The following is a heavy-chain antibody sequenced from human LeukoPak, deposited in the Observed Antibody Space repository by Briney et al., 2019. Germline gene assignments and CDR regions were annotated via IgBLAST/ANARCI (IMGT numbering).Heavy chain of an antibody. CDR2: ISGSGGST. J-gene: IGHJ6*03. V-gene: IGHV3-23*01. Sequence: GGSLRLSCAASGFTFSSYAMSWVRQAPGKGLEWVSAISGSGGSTYYADFVKGRFTISRDNSKNTLYLQMNSLRAEDTAVYYCAKGGSSWFGDYYYYMDVWGKGTTVTVSS. CDR3: AKGGSSWFGDYYYYMDV. D-gene: IGHD6-13*01. CDR1: GFTFSSYA.